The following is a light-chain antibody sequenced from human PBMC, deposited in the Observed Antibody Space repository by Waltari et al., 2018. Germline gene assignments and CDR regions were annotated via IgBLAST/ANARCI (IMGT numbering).Light chain of an antibody. Sequence: DIQMTQSPSTLSASVGDRVTITCRASQSISTWLAWDQQKPGKAPNLLIYKAPSLESGVPSRFSGSGSGTEFTLTISSLQPDDFATFYCQQYNTYVTFGPGTKVDIK. J-gene: IGKJ3*01. V-gene: IGKV1-5*03. CDR2: KAP. CDR3: QQYNTYVT. CDR1: QSISTW.